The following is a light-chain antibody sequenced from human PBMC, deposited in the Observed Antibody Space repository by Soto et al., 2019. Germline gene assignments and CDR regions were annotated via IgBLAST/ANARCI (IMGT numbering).Light chain of an antibody. J-gene: IGLJ3*02. CDR3: MVHLGSGIWV. CDR2: NTN. V-gene: IGLV8-61*01. CDR1: SGSVSTSYS. Sequence: QAVVTQEPSLSVSPGGTVTLTCGLSSGSVSTSYSPNWYQQTPGQAPRTLIYNTNTRSSGVSDRFSGSILGNKAALTITGAQADDESHYYCMVHLGSGIWVFGGGTKVTVL.